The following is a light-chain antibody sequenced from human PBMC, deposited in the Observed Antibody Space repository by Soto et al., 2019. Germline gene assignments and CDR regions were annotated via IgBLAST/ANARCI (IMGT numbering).Light chain of an antibody. CDR3: SSYTSSSTVV. CDR2: EVS. V-gene: IGLV2-14*01. CDR1: SSDVGGYNY. Sequence: QSALTQPASVSGSPGQSITLSCTGTSSDVGGYNYVSWYQQHPGKAPKLMIYEVSNRPSGVSNRFSGSKSGNTASLTISGLQAEDDAYYYCSSYTSSSTVVFGGGTKLTVL. J-gene: IGLJ2*01.